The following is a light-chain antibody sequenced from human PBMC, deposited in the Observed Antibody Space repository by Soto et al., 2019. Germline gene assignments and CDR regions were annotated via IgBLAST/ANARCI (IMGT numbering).Light chain of an antibody. V-gene: IGKV1-39*01. J-gene: IGKJ1*01. CDR2: AAS. CDR3: HQTYLAPAT. Sequence: DIQMTQSPSSLSASVGDRVTITCRASHSIDNCLSWFQQKPGQAPKLLIYAASSFQSGVPSRFRCCDSGTDFILIIDSLQPEDFATYFCHQTYLAPATFGQGTQVGVK. CDR1: HSIDNC.